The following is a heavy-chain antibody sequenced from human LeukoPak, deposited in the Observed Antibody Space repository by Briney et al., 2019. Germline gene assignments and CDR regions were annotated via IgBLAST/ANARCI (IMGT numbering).Heavy chain of an antibody. Sequence: ASVKVSCKASGYTFTDHYIHWVRQAPGQGPEWMGWINPGSGGTVYAQNSQGRVTMTRDTSISTAYMELSRLRFDDTAVYYCARGDLAVLDYSGNPFYNRFDPWGQGTLVTVSS. CDR3: ARGDLAVLDYSGNPFYNRFDP. J-gene: IGHJ5*02. CDR2: INPGSGGT. V-gene: IGHV1-2*02. CDR1: GYTFTDHY. D-gene: IGHD4-23*01.